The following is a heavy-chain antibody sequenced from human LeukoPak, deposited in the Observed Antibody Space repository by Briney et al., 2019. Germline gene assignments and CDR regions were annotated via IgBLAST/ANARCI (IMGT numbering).Heavy chain of an antibody. CDR2: ISGSGGST. J-gene: IGHJ3*02. CDR1: GFTFSGYA. Sequence: PGGSLRLSCAASGFTFSGYAMSWVRQAPGKGLEWVSAISGSGGSTYYADSVKGRFTISRDNSKNTLYLQMNSLRAEDTAVYYCAKDRAPRFTMIVVVIPLGAFDIWGQGTMVTVSS. CDR3: AKDRAPRFTMIVVVIPLGAFDI. D-gene: IGHD3-22*01. V-gene: IGHV3-23*01.